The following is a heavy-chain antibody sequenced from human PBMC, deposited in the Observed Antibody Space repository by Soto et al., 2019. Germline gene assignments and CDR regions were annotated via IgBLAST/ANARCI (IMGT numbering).Heavy chain of an antibody. CDR3: ARSSGDYIQSRELDY. CDR2: INTDGNT. J-gene: IGHJ4*01. CDR1: GFTVSSKY. Sequence: EVHLVESGGGMVQPGGSLRLSCAASGFTVSSKYMNWVRQAPGKGLEWVSLINTDGNTHYAGSVNGRFTISRDNSKNTLYLQMDSLRVDDTAVYYCARSSGDYIQSRELDYWGRGTLVTVSS. D-gene: IGHD3-10*01. V-gene: IGHV3-66*01.